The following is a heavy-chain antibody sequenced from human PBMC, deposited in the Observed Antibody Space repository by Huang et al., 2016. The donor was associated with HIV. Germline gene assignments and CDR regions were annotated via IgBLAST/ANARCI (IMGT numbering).Heavy chain of an antibody. D-gene: IGHD2-2*03. J-gene: IGHJ3*01. Sequence: QVQLVQSGAEVKRPGASVKLSCRASGYPFTAYAIHWLRRAPGPRLQWMGVLPPGSGQIPFSQGFQGRMTISRDTSSNTVYMELSNISPGDTATYYCARAARGDGYQGAFDVWGQGTVVTASS. V-gene: IGHV1-3*01. CDR3: ARAARGDGYQGAFDV. CDR1: GYPFTAYA. CDR2: LPPGSGQI.